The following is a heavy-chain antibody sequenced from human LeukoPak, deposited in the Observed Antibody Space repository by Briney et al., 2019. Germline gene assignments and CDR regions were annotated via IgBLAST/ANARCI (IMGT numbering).Heavy chain of an antibody. Sequence: GESLKISCKGSGYSFTSYWIGWVRQMPGKGLEWMGIIYPGDSDTRYSPSFQGQVTISADKSISTAYLQWSSLKASDTAMYYCARHGLGYRSSWYGDYWGQGTLATVSS. CDR1: GYSFTSYW. CDR3: ARHGLGYRSSWYGDY. V-gene: IGHV5-51*01. J-gene: IGHJ4*02. D-gene: IGHD6-13*01. CDR2: IYPGDSDT.